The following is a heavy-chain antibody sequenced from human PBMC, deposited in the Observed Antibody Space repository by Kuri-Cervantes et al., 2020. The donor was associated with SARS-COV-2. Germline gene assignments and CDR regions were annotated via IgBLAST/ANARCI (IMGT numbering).Heavy chain of an antibody. D-gene: IGHD2/OR15-2a*01. CDR3: AREGTHLSSYYYMDV. CDR1: GFSFSAYG. J-gene: IGHJ6*03. CDR2: IEYDGSSK. Sequence: GSLLKISCAASGFSFSAYGMYWVRQAPGKGLEWVAFIEYDGSSKYYADSVTGRFTVSRDNSKNTLFLHMSSLRAEDTAVYYCAREGTHLSSYYYMDVWGKGTTVTVSS. V-gene: IGHV3-30*03.